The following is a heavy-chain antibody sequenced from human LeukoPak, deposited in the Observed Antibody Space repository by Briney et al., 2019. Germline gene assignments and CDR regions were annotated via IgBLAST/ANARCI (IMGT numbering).Heavy chain of an antibody. Sequence: GRSLRLSCAASGFTFSSYGMHWVRQAPGKGLEWVAVIWYGGSNKYYADSVKGRFTISRDNSKNTLYLQMNSLRAEDTAVYYCAREWAAADAFDIWGQGTMVTVSS. V-gene: IGHV3-33*08. CDR3: AREWAAADAFDI. CDR2: IWYGGSNK. D-gene: IGHD6-13*01. CDR1: GFTFSSYG. J-gene: IGHJ3*02.